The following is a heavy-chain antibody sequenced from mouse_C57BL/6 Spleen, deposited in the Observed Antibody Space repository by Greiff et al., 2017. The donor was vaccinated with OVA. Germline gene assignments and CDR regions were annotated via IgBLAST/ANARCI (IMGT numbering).Heavy chain of an antibody. CDR1: GYTFTSYW. CDR3: ARSGDYDSTWYFDV. Sequence: VQLQQPGAELVMPGASVKLSCKASGYTFTSYWMHWVKQRPGQGLEWIGEIDPSDSYTNYNQKFKGKSTLTVDKSSSTAYMQLSSLTSEDSAVYYCARSGDYDSTWYFDVGGTGTTVTVSS. J-gene: IGHJ1*03. V-gene: IGHV1-69*01. D-gene: IGHD2-4*01. CDR2: IDPSDSYT.